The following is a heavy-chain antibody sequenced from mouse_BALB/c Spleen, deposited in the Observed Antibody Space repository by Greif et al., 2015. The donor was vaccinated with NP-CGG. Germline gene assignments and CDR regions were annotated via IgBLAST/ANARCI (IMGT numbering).Heavy chain of an antibody. CDR2: ISNGGGST. J-gene: IGHJ4*01. Sequence: EVKLMESGGGLVQPGGSLKLSCAASGFTLSSYTMSWVRQTPEKRLEWVAYISNGGGSTYYPDTVKGRFTISRDNAKNTLYLQMSSLKSEDTAMYYCARYDYDAMDYWGQGTSVTVSS. CDR3: ARYDYDAMDY. CDR1: GFTLSSYT. V-gene: IGHV5-12-2*01.